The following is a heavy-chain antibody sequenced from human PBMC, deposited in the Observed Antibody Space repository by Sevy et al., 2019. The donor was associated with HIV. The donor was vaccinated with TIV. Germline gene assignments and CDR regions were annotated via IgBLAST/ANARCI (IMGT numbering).Heavy chain of an antibody. CDR2: MNPNSGNT. D-gene: IGHD5-18*01. J-gene: IGHJ4*02. Sequence: ASVKVSCKASGYTVTSYDINWVRQATGQGLEWMGWMNPNSGNTGYAQKFQGRVTMTRNTSISTAYMELSSLRSEDTAVYYCARSRSSTWIQLWLYYWGQGTLVTVSS. CDR3: ARSRSSTWIQLWLYY. V-gene: IGHV1-8*01. CDR1: GYTVTSYD.